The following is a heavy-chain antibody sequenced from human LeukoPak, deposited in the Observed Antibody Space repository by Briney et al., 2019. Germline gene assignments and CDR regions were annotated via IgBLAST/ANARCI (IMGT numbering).Heavy chain of an antibody. CDR2: ISEDGIKK. J-gene: IGHJ4*02. CDR1: GSPFSNYG. D-gene: IGHD1-14*01. V-gene: IGHV3-30*18. Sequence: PGGSLRLSYAASGSPFSNYGIHCARQPPAKGLEWGLGISEDGIKKYYADSVKDRFTISRDNGNNTLFLQMNSLRTEDTAVYFCAKDLETTAPGTLDYWGQGAQVIVSS. CDR3: AKDLETTAPGTLDY.